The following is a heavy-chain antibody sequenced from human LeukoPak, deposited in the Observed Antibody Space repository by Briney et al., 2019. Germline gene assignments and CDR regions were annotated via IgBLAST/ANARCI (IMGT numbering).Heavy chain of an antibody. CDR2: IYHSGST. CDR3: ARSWPRRLVGATLNHFDY. Sequence: SETLSLTCAVYGGSFSGYYWSWIRQPSGKGPEWIGEIYHSGSTNYNPSLKSRVTISVDTSKNQFSLKLSSVTAADTAVYYCARSWPRRLVGATLNHFDYWGQGTLVTVSS. J-gene: IGHJ4*02. V-gene: IGHV4-34*01. D-gene: IGHD1-26*01. CDR1: GGSFSGYY.